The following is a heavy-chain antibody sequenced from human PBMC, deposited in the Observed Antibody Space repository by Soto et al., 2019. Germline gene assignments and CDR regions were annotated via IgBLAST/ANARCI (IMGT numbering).Heavy chain of an antibody. CDR2: ISWNSGSI. V-gene: IGHV3-9*01. CDR1: GFTFDDYA. Sequence: PGGSLRLSCAASGFTFDDYAMHWVRQAPGKGLEWVSGISWNSGSIGYADSVKGRFTISRDNAENSVYLQMNSLRAEDTALYYCAKGADGSGSYLYNWFEFWGQGTLVTVSS. J-gene: IGHJ5*01. CDR3: AKGADGSGSYLYNWFEF. D-gene: IGHD3-10*01.